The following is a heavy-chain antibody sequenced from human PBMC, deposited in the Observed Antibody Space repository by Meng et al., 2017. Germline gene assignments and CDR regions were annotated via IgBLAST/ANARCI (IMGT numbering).Heavy chain of an antibody. D-gene: IGHD2-2*02. CDR2: INHSGST. CDR1: GGSFSGYY. Sequence: QVPLQQWGAGLLKPSETLSLTCAVYGGSFSGYYWSWIRQPPGKGLEWIGEINHSGSTNYNPSLKSRVTISVDTSKNQLSLKLSSVTAADTAVYYCARGVQCSTSCYIDYWGQGTLVTVSS. V-gene: IGHV4-34*01. CDR3: ARGVQCSTSCYIDY. J-gene: IGHJ4*02.